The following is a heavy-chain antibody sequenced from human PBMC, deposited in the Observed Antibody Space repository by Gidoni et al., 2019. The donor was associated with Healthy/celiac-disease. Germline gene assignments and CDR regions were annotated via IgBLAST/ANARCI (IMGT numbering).Heavy chain of an antibody. Sequence: EVQLVESGGGLVKPGGSLRLSCAASGFTFSNAWMSWVRQAPGKGLEWVGRIKSKTDGGTTDYAAPVKGRFTISRDDSKNTLYLQMNSLKTEDTAVYYCTTGTTVTTKTRGLTFDYWGQGTLVTVSS. V-gene: IGHV3-15*01. D-gene: IGHD4-17*01. CDR3: TTGTTVTTKTRGLTFDY. CDR2: IKSKTDGGTT. CDR1: GFTFSNAW. J-gene: IGHJ4*02.